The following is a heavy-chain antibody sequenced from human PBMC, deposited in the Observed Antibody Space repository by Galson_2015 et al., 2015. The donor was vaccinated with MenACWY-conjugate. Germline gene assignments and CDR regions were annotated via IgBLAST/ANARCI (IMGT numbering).Heavy chain of an antibody. CDR3: ARTAGSVPP. CDR1: GFTFSSYP. CDR2: MSYDGSNK. Sequence: SLRLSCAASGFTFSSYPMHWVRQAPGKGLEWVAVMSYDGSNKYYADSVKGRFTISRDNAENSLYLQMDSLRVEDTAVYYCARTAGSVPPWGQGTLVAVSS. J-gene: IGHJ5*02. V-gene: IGHV3-30*07. D-gene: IGHD2-21*02.